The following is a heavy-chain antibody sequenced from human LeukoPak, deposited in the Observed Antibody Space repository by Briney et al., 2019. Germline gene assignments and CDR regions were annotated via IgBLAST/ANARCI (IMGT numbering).Heavy chain of an antibody. CDR1: GFTFSSYW. CDR3: ARSLTSNYYYGMDV. J-gene: IGHJ6*02. V-gene: IGHV3-7*04. D-gene: IGHD3-16*02. CDR2: IKQDGSEK. Sequence: GGSLRLSCAASGFTFSSYWMSWVRQAPGKGLEWVANIKQDGSEKYYVDSVKGRFTISRDNAKNSLYLQMNSLRAEDTAVYYCARSLTSNYYYGMDVWGQGTTVTVSS.